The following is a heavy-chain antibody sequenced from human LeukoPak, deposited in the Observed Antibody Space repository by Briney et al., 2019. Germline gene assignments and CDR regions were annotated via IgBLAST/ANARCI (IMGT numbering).Heavy chain of an antibody. Sequence: GGSLRLSCAASGFTFSTYAMSWVRQAPGKGLEWVSSISGSGGSTFYADSVKGRFTISRDNSKNTLYLQMNSLRVEDTAIYYCAKRITVAARDAFDFWGQGTMVTVSS. V-gene: IGHV3-23*01. J-gene: IGHJ3*01. CDR3: AKRITVAARDAFDF. CDR2: ISGSGGST. D-gene: IGHD1-14*01. CDR1: GFTFSTYA.